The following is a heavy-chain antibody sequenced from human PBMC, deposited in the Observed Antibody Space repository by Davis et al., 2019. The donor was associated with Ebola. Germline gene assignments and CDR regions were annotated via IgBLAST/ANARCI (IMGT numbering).Heavy chain of an antibody. CDR2: INHVGST. Sequence: MPSETLSLTCTVYIGSSSAYYWSWIRQTPGKGLEWIGEINHVGSTNYSPSLKSRVAISIDTSKKQVSLMLTSVTAADTGVYYCARWLYFGSGPQNSYGMDLWGHGTTVTVSS. J-gene: IGHJ6*02. V-gene: IGHV4-34*01. CDR1: IGSSSAYY. CDR3: ARWLYFGSGPQNSYGMDL. D-gene: IGHD3-10*01.